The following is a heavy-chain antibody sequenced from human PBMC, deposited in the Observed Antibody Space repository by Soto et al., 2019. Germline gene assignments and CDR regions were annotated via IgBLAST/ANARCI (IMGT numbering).Heavy chain of an antibody. CDR3: ARGSMWFGGYGMDV. CDR2: MNPDSGHT. Sequence: QVQLVQSGAEVKKPGASVRVSCKASGYTFIKYDINWVRQATGQGPEVMARMNPDSGHTVYAQKFEGRLTGTRDTSINTAYRDLSSLRSDDTAVYYCARGSMWFGGYGMDVWGQGTTVTVSS. J-gene: IGHJ6*02. D-gene: IGHD3-10*01. V-gene: IGHV1-8*01. CDR1: GYTFIKYD.